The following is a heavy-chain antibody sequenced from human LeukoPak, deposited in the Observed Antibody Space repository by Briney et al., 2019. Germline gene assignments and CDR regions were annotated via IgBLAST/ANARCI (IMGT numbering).Heavy chain of an antibody. CDR3: AKDRDHYDSSGYFDY. J-gene: IGHJ4*02. Sequence: GGSLRLSRAASGFTFSSYWMSWVRQAPGKGLEWVANIKQDGSEKHYVDSVKGRFTISRDNAKNSLYLQMNSLRAEDTAVYYCAKDRDHYDSSGYFDYWGQGTLVTVSS. CDR2: IKQDGSEK. D-gene: IGHD3-22*01. CDR1: GFTFSSYW. V-gene: IGHV3-7*01.